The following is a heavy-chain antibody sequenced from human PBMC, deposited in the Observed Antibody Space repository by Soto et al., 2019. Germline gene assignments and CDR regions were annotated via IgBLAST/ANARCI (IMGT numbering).Heavy chain of an antibody. D-gene: IGHD3-16*02. J-gene: IGHJ6*03. V-gene: IGHV4-34*01. CDR2: VNHSGST. Sequence: SETLSLTCAVNGGSFSDYYWSWIRQPPGKGLEWIGEVNHSGSTNYNPSLKSRVTVSVETSKNQFSLQLSSVTAADTAVYYCARLGRAFGGVVASRLHYYYYMDVWGKGTTVTVSS. CDR1: GGSFSDYY. CDR3: ARLGRAFGGVVASRLHYYYYMDV.